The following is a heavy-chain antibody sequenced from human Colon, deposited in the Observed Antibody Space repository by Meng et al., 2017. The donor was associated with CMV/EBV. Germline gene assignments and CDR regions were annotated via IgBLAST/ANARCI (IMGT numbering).Heavy chain of an antibody. V-gene: IGHV1-2*02. D-gene: IGHD2-2*01. Sequence: ASVKVSCKASGYSFTDYYLHWVRQAPGQGLEWMGWINPNGGGTDYAQKFQDRVTLTRDTSVNTAYLEVRRLTSDDTAVDYRARVKCGTTSCSQGLDPWGQGTLVTVSS. CDR3: ARVKCGTTSCSQGLDP. CDR1: GYSFTDYY. J-gene: IGHJ5*02. CDR2: INPNGGGT.